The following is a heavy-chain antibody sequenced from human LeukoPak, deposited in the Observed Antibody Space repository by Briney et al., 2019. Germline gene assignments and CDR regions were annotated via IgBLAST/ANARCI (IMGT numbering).Heavy chain of an antibody. V-gene: IGHV3-21*01. Sequence: GGSLRLSCAASGFTFSSYSMNWVRQAPGKGLEWVSSISSSSSYIYYADSVKGRFTISRDNAKNSLYLQMNSLRAEDTAVYYCASRIAVAGTWFDYWGQGTLVTVSS. D-gene: IGHD6-19*01. CDR1: GFTFSSYS. CDR2: ISSSSSYI. J-gene: IGHJ4*02. CDR3: ASRIAVAGTWFDY.